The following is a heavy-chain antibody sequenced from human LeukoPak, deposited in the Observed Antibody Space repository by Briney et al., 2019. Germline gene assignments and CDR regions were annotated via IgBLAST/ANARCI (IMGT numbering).Heavy chain of an antibody. CDR3: ARGRPRIAAAGTDY. D-gene: IGHD6-13*01. CDR1: GYTFTGYY. V-gene: IGHV1-2*02. CDR2: INPNSGGT. J-gene: IGHJ4*02. Sequence: ASVKVSCKASGYTFTGYYMHWVRQAPGQGLEWMGWINPNSGGTNYAQKFQGRVTMTRDTSISTAYMELSRLRSDDTAVYYCARGRPRIAAAGTDYWGREPWSPSPQ.